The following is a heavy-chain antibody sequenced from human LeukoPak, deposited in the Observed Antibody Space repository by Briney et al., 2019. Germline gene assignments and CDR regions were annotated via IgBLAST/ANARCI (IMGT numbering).Heavy chain of an antibody. J-gene: IGHJ6*02. D-gene: IGHD3-10*01. CDR1: GYTFTSYD. CDR3: ARGHPYGSGSYWPTYYYCYGMDV. V-gene: IGHV1-8*01. Sequence: ASVKVSCKASGYTFTSYDINWVRQATGQGLEWMGWMNPNSGNTGYAQKFQGRVTMTRNTSISTAYMELSSLRSEDTAVYYCARGHPYGSGSYWPTYYYCYGMDVWGQGTTVTVSS. CDR2: MNPNSGNT.